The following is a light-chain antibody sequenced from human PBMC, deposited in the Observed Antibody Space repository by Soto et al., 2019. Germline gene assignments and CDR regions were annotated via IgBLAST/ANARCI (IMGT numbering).Light chain of an antibody. V-gene: IGKV3-20*01. CDR3: QQYGSSPRWT. CDR2: AAS. Sequence: PIMLSQSPGTTATLSCRASQSISSSYLAWYQQQPGQAPRLRIYAASSRATGIPDRFSGGGSGTDFTLTINRLEPEDFAVYYCQQYGSSPRWTFGQGAKVDVK. J-gene: IGKJ1*01. CDR1: QSISSSY.